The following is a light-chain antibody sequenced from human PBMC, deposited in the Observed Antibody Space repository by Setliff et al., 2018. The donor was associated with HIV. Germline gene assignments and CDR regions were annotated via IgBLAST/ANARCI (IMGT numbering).Light chain of an antibody. J-gene: IGLJ1*01. CDR3: CSYASTRSYV. CDR2: EVS. CDR1: SSNVGKYGF. Sequence: QSALAQPASVSGSPGQSITISCTGNSSNVGKYGFVSWYRQYPGKAPQLTIYEVSKRPSGVSKRFSGSKSGNEASLTISGLQAEDEADYYCCSYASTRSYVFGTGTKVTVL. V-gene: IGLV2-23*02.